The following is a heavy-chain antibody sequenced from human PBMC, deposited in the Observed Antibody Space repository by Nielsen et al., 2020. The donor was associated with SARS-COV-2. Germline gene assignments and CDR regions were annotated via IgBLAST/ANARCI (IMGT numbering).Heavy chain of an antibody. Sequence: GSLRLSCSVSGYSISSTDFWVWIRQPPGQGLEWLGRIYHSGSTYYNPSLKSRVTISVDTSKNQFSLRLSSVTAADMAVYYCARGSAVPGSFFHHYYVMDVWGQGTTVTVSS. D-gene: IGHD6-19*01. CDR3: ARGSAVPGSFFHHYYVMDV. J-gene: IGHJ6*02. CDR1: GYSISSTDF. CDR2: IYHSGST. V-gene: IGHV4-38-2*02.